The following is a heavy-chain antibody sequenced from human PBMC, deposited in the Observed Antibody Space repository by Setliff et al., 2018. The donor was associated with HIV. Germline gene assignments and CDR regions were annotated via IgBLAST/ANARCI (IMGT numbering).Heavy chain of an antibody. CDR2: IYESGIT. D-gene: IGHD5-12*01. V-gene: IGHV4-39*02. J-gene: IGHJ5*02. CDR1: GGSISSSSHY. Sequence: PSETLSLTCSVSGGSISSSSHYWGWIRQPPGKGLEWTGSIYESGITYYSPSLKSRFTISRDNAKNTMYLQMNSLRDEDTAVYYCAREGDVLWLGWFDPWGQGTLVTVSS. CDR3: AREGDVLWLGWFDP.